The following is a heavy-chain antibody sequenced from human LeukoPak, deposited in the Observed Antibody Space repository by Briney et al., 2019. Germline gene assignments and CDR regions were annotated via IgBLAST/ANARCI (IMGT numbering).Heavy chain of an antibody. D-gene: IGHD6-19*01. J-gene: IGHJ4*02. Sequence: SETLSLTCTVSGDSIRTYYWSWIRQPPGKGLEWIGYIYYNGNTNYTPSLKSRVTMSVDTSKNQFSLRLSSVTAADTDVYYCAIGWYYFDYWGQGALVTVSS. CDR3: AIGWYYFDY. V-gene: IGHV4-59*01. CDR1: GDSIRTYY. CDR2: IYYNGNT.